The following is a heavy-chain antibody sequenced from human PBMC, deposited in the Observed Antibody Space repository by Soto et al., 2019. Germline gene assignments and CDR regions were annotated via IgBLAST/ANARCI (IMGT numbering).Heavy chain of an antibody. Sequence: SETLSLTCTVSGASISSGDYYWNWIRQPPGKGLEWIAYIHHTGTTYYNPSLKSRVTISVDTSKNQFSLKVTSVTAADTAMYFCARGEDYDDSSVWIDPWGQGTPVTVSS. CDR3: ARGEDYDDSSVWIDP. CDR2: IHHTGTT. CDR1: GASISSGDYY. D-gene: IGHD3-22*01. J-gene: IGHJ5*02. V-gene: IGHV4-30-4*01.